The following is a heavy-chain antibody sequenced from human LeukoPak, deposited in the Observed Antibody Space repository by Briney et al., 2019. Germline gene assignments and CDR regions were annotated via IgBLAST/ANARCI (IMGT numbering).Heavy chain of an antibody. CDR2: IYFSGST. D-gene: IGHD7-27*01. J-gene: IGHJ6*03. V-gene: IGHV4-59*01. CDR3: ARVGLGKYYYYYMDV. Sequence: PSETLSLTCTVSGGSISSYYWSWIRQPPGKGLEWIGYIYFSGSTNYNPSLKSRATISVDTSKNQFSLKLSSVTAADTAVYYCARVGLGKYYYYYMDVWGKGTTVTVSS. CDR1: GGSISSYY.